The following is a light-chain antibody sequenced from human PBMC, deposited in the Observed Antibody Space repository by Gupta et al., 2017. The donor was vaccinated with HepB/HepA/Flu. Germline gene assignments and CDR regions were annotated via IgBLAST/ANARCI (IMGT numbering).Light chain of an antibody. CDR2: AAS. J-gene: IGKJ2*01. V-gene: IGKV3-15*01. Sequence: EIVMTQSPATLSMSLGEGATLACRASQSVSNNLAWYQQKPGQAPRLLISAASTRATGIPARFSGYGSGTEFTLTISSLQSEDFAVYYCQQYNNWPRTFGQGTKLEIK. CDR3: QQYNNWPRT. CDR1: QSVSNN.